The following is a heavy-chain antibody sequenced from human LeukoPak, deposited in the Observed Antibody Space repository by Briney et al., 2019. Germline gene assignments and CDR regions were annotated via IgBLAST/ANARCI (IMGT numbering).Heavy chain of an antibody. D-gene: IGHD3-9*01. CDR3: ARDLTGLNWFDP. CDR1: GGSISSGGYY. J-gene: IGHJ5*02. V-gene: IGHV4-31*03. Sequence: SQTLSLTCTVSGGSISSGGYYWSWIRQHPGKGLEWIGYIYYSGSTYYDPSLKSRLTISVDTSKNQFSLKLSSVTAADTAVYYCARDLTGLNWFDPWGQGTLVTVSS. CDR2: IYYSGST.